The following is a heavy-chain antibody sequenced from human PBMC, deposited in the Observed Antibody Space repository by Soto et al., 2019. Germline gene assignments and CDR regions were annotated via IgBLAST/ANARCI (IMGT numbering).Heavy chain of an antibody. J-gene: IGHJ6*02. D-gene: IGHD1-1*01. CDR1: GFTFSSYS. Sequence: GGSLRLSCAASGFTFSSYSMNWVRQAPGKGLEWVSYISSSSSTIYYADSVKGRFTISRDNAKNSLYLQMNSLRAEDTAVYYCARDGLERGYYYGMDVWGQGTTVTVSS. CDR2: ISSSSSTI. V-gene: IGHV3-48*04. CDR3: ARDGLERGYYYGMDV.